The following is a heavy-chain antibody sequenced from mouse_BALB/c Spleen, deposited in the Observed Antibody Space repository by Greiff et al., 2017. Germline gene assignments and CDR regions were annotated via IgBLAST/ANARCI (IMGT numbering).Heavy chain of an antibody. Sequence: VQLQQSGPELVKPGASVKISCKASGYTFTGYNMDWVKQSHGKSLEWIGDINPNNGGAIYNQKFKGKATLTVDKSSSTAYMELRSLTSEDAAVYYCARRLPSYYYAMDYWGQGTSVTVSA. J-gene: IGHJ4*01. D-gene: IGHD2-2*01. CDR2: INPNNGGA. CDR1: GYTFTGYN. V-gene: IGHV1-18*01. CDR3: ARRLPSYYYAMDY.